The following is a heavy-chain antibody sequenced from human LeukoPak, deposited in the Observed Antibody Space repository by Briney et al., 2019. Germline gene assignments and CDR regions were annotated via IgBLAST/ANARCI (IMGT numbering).Heavy chain of an antibody. CDR1: GYTFTGYY. CDR2: IIPIFGTA. Sequence: ASVKVSCKASGYTFTGYYMHWVRQAPGQGLEWMGGIIPIFGTANYAQKFQGRVTITADESTSTAYMELSSLRSDDTAVDYCARGKVWDGCSSTSCYGNFQHWGQGTLVTVSS. CDR3: ARGKVWDGCSSTSCYGNFQH. J-gene: IGHJ1*01. V-gene: IGHV1-69*13. D-gene: IGHD2-2*01.